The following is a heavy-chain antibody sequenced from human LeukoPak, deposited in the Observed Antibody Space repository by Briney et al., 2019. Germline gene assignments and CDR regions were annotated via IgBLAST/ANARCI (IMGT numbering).Heavy chain of an antibody. CDR2: IYHSGST. V-gene: IGHV4-38-2*02. J-gene: IGHJ6*03. D-gene: IGHD3-9*01. Sequence: SETLSLTCTVSGYSISSGYYWGWIRQPPGKGLEWIGSIYHSGSTNYNPSLKSRVTISVDTSKNQFSLKLSSVTAADTAVYYCARGPNYYDILTGYYNAYSVYMDVWGKGTTATVSS. CDR3: ARGPNYYDILTGYYNAYSVYMDV. CDR1: GYSISSGYY.